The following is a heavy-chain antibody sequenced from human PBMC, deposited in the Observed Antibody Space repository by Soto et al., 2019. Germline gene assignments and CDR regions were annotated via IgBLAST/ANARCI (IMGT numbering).Heavy chain of an antibody. CDR2: MHRNGKST. V-gene: IGHV3-20*04. Sequence: EVQLVESGGGVVRPGGSLRLACVVSGFSLEEYGMSWVRQAPGKGPEWVSGMHRNGKSTGYADAVKGRFTISRDDAKNSLYLQMSSLRAEDTAFYYCARDHRWGYEYGDYGDSWGHGTLVTVSS. J-gene: IGHJ5*01. CDR3: ARDHRWGYEYGDYGDS. CDR1: GFSLEEYG. D-gene: IGHD4-17*01.